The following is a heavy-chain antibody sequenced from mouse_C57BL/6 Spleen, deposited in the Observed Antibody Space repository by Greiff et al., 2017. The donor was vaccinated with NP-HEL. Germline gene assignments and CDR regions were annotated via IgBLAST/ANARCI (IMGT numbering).Heavy chain of an antibody. Sequence: QVQLQQPGAELVRPGSSVKLSCKASGYTFTSYWMHWVKQRPIQGLEWIGNIDPSDSETHYNQKFKDKATLTVDKSSSTAYMQLSSLASEDSGVYYCARSGYYGSSYVVDYWGKGTTLTVSS. V-gene: IGHV1-52*01. CDR3: ARSGYYGSSYVVDY. J-gene: IGHJ2*01. CDR1: GYTFTSYW. CDR2: IDPSDSET. D-gene: IGHD1-1*01.